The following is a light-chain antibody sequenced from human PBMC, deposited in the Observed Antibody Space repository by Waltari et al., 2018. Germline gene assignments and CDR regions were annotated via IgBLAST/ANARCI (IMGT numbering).Light chain of an antibody. CDR3: CSYAGSSTFV. CDR2: DVS. J-gene: IGLJ1*01. Sequence: QSALTQPASVSGSPGQSIPISCPGTSSDVGGYNYVSWYQQHPGKAPKLMIDDVSKRPSGVSNRFSGSKSGNTASLTISGLQAEDEADYYCCSYAGSSTFVFGTGTKVTVL. V-gene: IGLV2-23*02. CDR1: SSDVGGYNY.